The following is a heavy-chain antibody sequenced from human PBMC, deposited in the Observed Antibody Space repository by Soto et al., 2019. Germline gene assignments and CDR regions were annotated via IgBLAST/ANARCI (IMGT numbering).Heavy chain of an antibody. CDR2: ISYDGSNK. CDR1: GFTFSSYG. D-gene: IGHD6-19*01. V-gene: IGHV3-30*18. J-gene: IGHJ6*02. Sequence: GGSLRLSCAASGFTFSSYGMHWVRQAPGKGLEWAAVISYDGSNKYYADSVKGRFTISRDNSKNTLYLQMNSLRAEDTAVYYCAKGRSPAGYYGMDVWGQGTTVTVSS. CDR3: AKGRSPAGYYGMDV.